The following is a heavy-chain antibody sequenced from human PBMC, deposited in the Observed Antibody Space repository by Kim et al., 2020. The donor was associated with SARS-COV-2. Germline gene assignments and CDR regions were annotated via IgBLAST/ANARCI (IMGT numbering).Heavy chain of an antibody. CDR3: QVREISGEGCDI. CDR2: INIDGRTS. Sequence: GGSLRLSCAVSGLTFSRYWMQWVRQAPGKGLEWVSRINIDGRTSDYGDSVRGRFTISSDNAKNTEFLQMDSLGAEATAEYYCQVREISGEGCDIWGQG. J-gene: IGHJ3*02. CDR1: GLTFSRYW. D-gene: IGHD3-3*01. V-gene: IGHV3-74*01.